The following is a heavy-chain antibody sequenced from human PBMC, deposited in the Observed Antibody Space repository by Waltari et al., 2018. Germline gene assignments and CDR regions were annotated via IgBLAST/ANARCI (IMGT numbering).Heavy chain of an antibody. CDR2: IYHSGST. CDR1: GYSISSGYS. J-gene: IGHJ4*02. Sequence: QVQLQESGPGLVKPSETLSLTCAVSGYSISSGYSWGWIRQPPGKGLEWIGSIYHSGSTYYNPSLKSRVTISVDTSKNQFSLKLSSVTAADTAVYYCARHRSNRAGTRGFDYWGQGTLVTVSS. CDR3: ARHRSNRAGTRGFDY. D-gene: IGHD6-19*01. V-gene: IGHV4-38-2*01.